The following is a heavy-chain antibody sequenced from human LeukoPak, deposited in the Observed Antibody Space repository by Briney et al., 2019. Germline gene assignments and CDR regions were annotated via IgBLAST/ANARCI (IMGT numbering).Heavy chain of an antibody. D-gene: IGHD3-9*01. CDR3: AKDGGGYYDILTGYYPRLYYMDV. CDR1: GFTFSHFG. J-gene: IGHJ6*03. CDR2: IRFDGTNK. V-gene: IGHV3-30*02. Sequence: LPGGSLRLSCAASGFTFSHFGMHWVRQAPGKGLEWVAFIRFDGTNKYYADSVKGRFTISRDNAKNSLYLQMNSLRAEDTAVYYCAKDGGGYYDILTGYYPRLYYMDVWGKGTTVTISS.